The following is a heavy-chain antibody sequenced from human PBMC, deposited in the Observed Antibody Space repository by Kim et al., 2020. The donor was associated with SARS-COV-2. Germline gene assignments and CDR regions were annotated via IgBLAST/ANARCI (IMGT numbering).Heavy chain of an antibody. CDR2: IRRSGAAT. J-gene: IGHJ1*01. CDR1: GFKFSASS. D-gene: IGHD2-21*02. CDR3: AKEYDCVACSHYSI. Sequence: GGSLRLSCAASGFKFSASSMSWVRQAPGKGLEWVSLIRRSGAATSYADSFQGRFTISRDDTINTLFLQMNGLKGEDTARYYCAKEYDCVACSHYSIWGPGTRDTLSS. V-gene: IGHV3-23*01.